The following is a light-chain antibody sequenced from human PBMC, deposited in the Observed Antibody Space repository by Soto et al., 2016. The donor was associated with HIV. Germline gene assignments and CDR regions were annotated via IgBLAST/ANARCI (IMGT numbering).Light chain of an antibody. V-gene: IGKV2D-29*02. CDR2: GVS. Sequence: DIVMTQTPLSLSVTPGQLASISCKSSQSLLHSDGKTYLYWYLQKPGQSPQLLIYGVSSRFSGVPDRFSGSGSGTDFTLKISRVEAEDVGVYYCMQSKQLPVTCGQGTKLEIK. CDR1: QSLLHSDGKTY. CDR3: MQSKQLPVT. J-gene: IGKJ2*01.